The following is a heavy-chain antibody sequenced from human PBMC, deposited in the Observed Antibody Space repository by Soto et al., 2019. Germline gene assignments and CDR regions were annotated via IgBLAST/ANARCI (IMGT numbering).Heavy chain of an antibody. J-gene: IGHJ4*02. CDR2: INHSGST. CDR1: GESFSGYY. Sequence: QVQLQQWGAGLLKPSETLSLTCAVYGESFSGYYWTWIRQPPGKGLEWIGDINHSGSTNYNPSLKSRVTISVDTSKNQFSLKLRSMTAADTAVYYCARPRTTETSSLAYWGQGTLVTVSS. D-gene: IGHD4-17*01. V-gene: IGHV4-34*01. CDR3: ARPRTTETSSLAY.